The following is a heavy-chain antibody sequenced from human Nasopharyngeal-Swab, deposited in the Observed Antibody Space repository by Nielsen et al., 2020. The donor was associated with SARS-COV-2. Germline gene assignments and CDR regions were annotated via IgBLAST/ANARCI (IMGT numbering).Heavy chain of an antibody. Sequence: GGSLRLSCAASGFAFNTYGMHWVRQAPGKGLEWVAFIRYDGSNKYYADSVKGRFTISRDNTKNTQYLQMNSLRADDTAVYYCAKSPMSGGAIVLWGQGTLVTVSS. CDR3: AKSPMSGGAIVL. D-gene: IGHD1-26*01. CDR1: GFAFNTYG. J-gene: IGHJ5*02. CDR2: IRYDGSNK. V-gene: IGHV3-30*02.